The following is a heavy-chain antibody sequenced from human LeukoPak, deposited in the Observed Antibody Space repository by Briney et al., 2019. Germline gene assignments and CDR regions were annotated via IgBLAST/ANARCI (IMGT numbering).Heavy chain of an antibody. CDR3: AKGDWFDP. CDR1: GFTLGTFW. Sequence: PGGSLRLSCAASGFTLGTFWMSWLRQAPGKGLEWVANIKQDGSEKYYVDSVKGRFTISRDNAKNSLFLQMNSLRAEDTALYYCAKGDWFDPWGQGTLVTVSS. CDR2: IKQDGSEK. V-gene: IGHV3-7*03. J-gene: IGHJ5*02.